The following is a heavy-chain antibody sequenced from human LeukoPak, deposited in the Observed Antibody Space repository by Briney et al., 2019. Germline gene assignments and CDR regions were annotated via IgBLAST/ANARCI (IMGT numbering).Heavy chain of an antibody. D-gene: IGHD5-18*01. CDR1: GGSFSGYY. Sequence: SETLSLTCAVYGGSFSGYYSSWIRHPPGKGLEGIGEINQSGSTNYNPSLKSRVTISVDTSKNQFSLKLSSVTAADTAVYYCARGRRGYSYGYHYYYYMDVWGKGTTVTVSS. J-gene: IGHJ6*03. CDR2: INQSGST. CDR3: ARGRRGYSYGYHYYYYMDV. V-gene: IGHV4-34*01.